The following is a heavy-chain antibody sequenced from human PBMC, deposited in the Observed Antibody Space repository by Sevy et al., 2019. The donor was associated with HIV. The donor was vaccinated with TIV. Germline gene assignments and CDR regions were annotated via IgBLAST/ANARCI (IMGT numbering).Heavy chain of an antibody. D-gene: IGHD3-22*01. CDR2: VSDDGSTK. CDR1: GFTFNTYP. V-gene: IGHV3-30*04. J-gene: IGHJ4*02. CDR3: ARPGITSGYLYYFDY. Sequence: GGSLRLSCVVSGFTFNTYPLHWVRQAPGKGLEWVAVVSDDGSTKYYADSVKGRFTISRDNSKNTLYLQMNGLRADDTAIYYCARPGITSGYLYYFDYWGQGTLVTVSS.